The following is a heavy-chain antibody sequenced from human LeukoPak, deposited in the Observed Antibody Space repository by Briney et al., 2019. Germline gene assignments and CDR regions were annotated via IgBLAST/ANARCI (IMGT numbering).Heavy chain of an antibody. V-gene: IGHV3-74*01. Sequence: SGGSLRLSCAASGFTFSSYWMHWVRQAPGKGLVWVSRINSDGSSTSYADSVKGRFTISRDNAKNTLYLQMNSLRAEDTAVYYCARESFHYDFWSGYYTGIYYYYYMDVWGKGTTVTVSS. J-gene: IGHJ6*03. D-gene: IGHD3-3*01. CDR2: INSDGSST. CDR3: ARESFHYDFWSGYYTGIYYYYYMDV. CDR1: GFTFSSYW.